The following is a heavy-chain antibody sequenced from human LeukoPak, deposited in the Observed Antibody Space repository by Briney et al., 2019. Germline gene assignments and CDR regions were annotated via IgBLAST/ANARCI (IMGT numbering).Heavy chain of an antibody. D-gene: IGHD3-10*01. J-gene: IGHJ6*02. Sequence: PGGSLRLSCAASGFXFSSYWIHWVRQAPGKGLVWVSRINSDGSSTSYADSVKGRFTISRDNAKNTLYLQMNSLRAEDTAVYYCARDLRVTMVRGPDDYYYYGMDVWGQGTTVTVSS. CDR3: ARDLRVTMVRGPDDYYYYGMDV. CDR2: INSDGSST. CDR1: GFXFSSYW. V-gene: IGHV3-74*01.